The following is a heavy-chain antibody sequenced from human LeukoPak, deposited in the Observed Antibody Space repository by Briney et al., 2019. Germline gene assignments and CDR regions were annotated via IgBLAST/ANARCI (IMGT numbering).Heavy chain of an antibody. CDR1: GFTFSSYS. CDR2: IRSNGGDT. Sequence: GGSLRLSCAASGFTFSSYSMTWVRQAPGKGLEWISNIRSNGGDTYYADSVKGRFTISRDNAKNTLYLEMNSLRAEDTAVYYCAKGGYTTWFDPWGQGTLVTVSS. V-gene: IGHV3-23*01. J-gene: IGHJ5*02. CDR3: AKGGYTTWFDP. D-gene: IGHD2-15*01.